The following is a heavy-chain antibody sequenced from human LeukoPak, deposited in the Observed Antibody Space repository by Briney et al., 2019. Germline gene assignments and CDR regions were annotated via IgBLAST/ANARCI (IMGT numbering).Heavy chain of an antibody. Sequence: PSETLSLTCAVSGGSISSSNWWSWVRQPPGKGLEWIGEIYHSGSTNYNPSLKSRVTISVDKSKNQFSLKLSSVTAADTAVYYCASHGEFYCSGGSCYSIPTDYWGQGTLVTVSS. CDR1: GGSISSSNW. CDR2: IYHSGST. J-gene: IGHJ4*02. D-gene: IGHD2-15*01. V-gene: IGHV4-4*02. CDR3: ASHGEFYCSGGSCYSIPTDY.